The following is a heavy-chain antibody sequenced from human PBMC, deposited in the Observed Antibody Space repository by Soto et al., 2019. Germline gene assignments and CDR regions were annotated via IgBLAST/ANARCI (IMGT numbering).Heavy chain of an antibody. J-gene: IGHJ4*02. V-gene: IGHV3-15*01. CDR3: TTGPNRDSGSYSDFDY. CDR2: IKSKTDGGTT. CDR1: GFTFSNAW. Sequence: EVQLVESGGGLVKPGGSLRLSCAASGFTFSNAWMSWVRQAPGKGLEWVGRIKSKTDGGTTDYAAPVKGRFTISRDDSKNTPYLQMNSLKTEDTAVYYCTTGPNRDSGSYSDFDYWGQGTLVTVSS. D-gene: IGHD1-26*01.